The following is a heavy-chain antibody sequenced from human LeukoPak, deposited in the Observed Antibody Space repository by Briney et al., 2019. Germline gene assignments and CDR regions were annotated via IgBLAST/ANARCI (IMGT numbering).Heavy chain of an antibody. Sequence: PGGSLRLSCAASGFTFSCYAMSWVRQPPGKGLAWVSAISGSGGSTYYADSVKGRFTISRDNSKNTLYLPMNSLRAEDTAVYYCANTVGEYWHWFDPWGQGTLVTVSS. D-gene: IGHD1-26*01. CDR1: GFTFSCYA. J-gene: IGHJ5*02. CDR2: ISGSGGST. V-gene: IGHV3-23*01. CDR3: ANTVGEYWHWFDP.